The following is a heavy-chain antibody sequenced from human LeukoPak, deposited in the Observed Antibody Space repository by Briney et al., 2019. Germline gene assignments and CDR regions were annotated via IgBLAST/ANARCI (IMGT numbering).Heavy chain of an antibody. CDR3: ARAESDIVVVVAAGDAFDI. D-gene: IGHD2-15*01. Sequence: GGSLRLSCAASGFTFSSYAMHWVRQAPGKGLEYVSAISSNGGSTYYANSVKGRFTISRDNSKNTLYLQMGSLRAEDTAVYYCARAESDIVVVVAAGDAFDIWGQGTMVTVSS. J-gene: IGHJ3*02. V-gene: IGHV3-64*01. CDR1: GFTFSSYA. CDR2: ISSNGGST.